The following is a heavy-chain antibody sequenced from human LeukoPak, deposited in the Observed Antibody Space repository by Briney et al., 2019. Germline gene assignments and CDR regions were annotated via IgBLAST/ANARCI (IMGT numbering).Heavy chain of an antibody. CDR2: IRGSGGVT. V-gene: IGHV3-23*01. Sequence: GGSLRLSCAASGFSFSTYAMSWVRQAPGKGLEWVSGIRGSGGVTYYADSVKGRFTISRDNSKNTLYLQMNSLRAEDTAVYYCARDQSTTYYYDSSGYSWYFDYWGQGTLVTVSS. D-gene: IGHD3-22*01. J-gene: IGHJ4*02. CDR1: GFSFSTYA. CDR3: ARDQSTTYYYDSSGYSWYFDY.